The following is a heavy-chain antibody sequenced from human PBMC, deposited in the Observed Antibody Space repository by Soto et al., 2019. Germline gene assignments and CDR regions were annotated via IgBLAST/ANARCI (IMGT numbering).Heavy chain of an antibody. CDR1: GYTFTSYY. V-gene: IGHV1-46*01. Sequence: ASVKVSCKASGYTFTSYYMHWVRQAPGQGLEWMGIINPSGGSTSYAQKFQGRVTMTRDTSTSTVYMELSSLRSEDTAVYYCARGREQWLVQPLAEYFQHWGQGTLVTSPQ. D-gene: IGHD6-19*01. CDR2: INPSGGST. CDR3: ARGREQWLVQPLAEYFQH. J-gene: IGHJ1*01.